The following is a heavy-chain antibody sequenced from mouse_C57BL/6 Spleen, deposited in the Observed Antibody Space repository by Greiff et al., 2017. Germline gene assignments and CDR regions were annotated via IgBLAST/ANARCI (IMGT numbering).Heavy chain of an antibody. Sequence: EVMLVESEGGLVQPGSSMKLSCTASGFTFSDYYMAWVRQAPEKGLEWVANINYDGSSTYYLDSLKSRFIISRDNAKNILYLQMSSLKSEDTATYYCARYREPEYYGSRTWYFDVWGTGTTVTVSS. CDR1: GFTFSDYY. CDR3: ARYREPEYYGSRTWYFDV. CDR2: INYDGSST. V-gene: IGHV5-16*01. J-gene: IGHJ1*03. D-gene: IGHD1-1*01.